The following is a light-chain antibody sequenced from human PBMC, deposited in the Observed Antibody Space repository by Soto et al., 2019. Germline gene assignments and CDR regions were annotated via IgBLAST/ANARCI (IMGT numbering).Light chain of an antibody. CDR3: QQVSGYPHT. V-gene: IGKV1-9*01. J-gene: IGKJ2*01. Sequence: DVQLTQSPSFLSASVGVRVTITCRASQGINSHLARYQQIPAKGPNLLLYAASHLQSGVPSRFSGSGAGTESTLAISSLQPEDFATYYGQQVSGYPHTLGQGTKLEFK. CDR2: AAS. CDR1: QGINSH.